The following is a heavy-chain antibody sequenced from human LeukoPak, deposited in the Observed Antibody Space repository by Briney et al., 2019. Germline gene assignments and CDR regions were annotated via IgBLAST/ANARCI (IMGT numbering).Heavy chain of an antibody. CDR3: TRRIIAARPDYYGMDV. CDR1: GFTFSGSA. J-gene: IGHJ6*02. D-gene: IGHD6-13*01. V-gene: IGHV3-73*01. Sequence: GGSLRLSCAASGFTFSGSAMHWVRQASGKGLEWVGRIRSKANSYVTAYAASVKGRFTISRDDSKNTAYLQMNSLKTEDTAVYYCTRRIIAARPDYYGMDVWGQGTTVTVSS. CDR2: IRSKANSYVT.